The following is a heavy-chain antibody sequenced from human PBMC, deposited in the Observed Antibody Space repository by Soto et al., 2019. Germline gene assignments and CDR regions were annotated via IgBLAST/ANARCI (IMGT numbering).Heavy chain of an antibody. Sequence: QVQLVESGGGVVQPGRSLRLSCAASGFTFSSYGMHWVRQAPGKGLEWVAVIWYDGSNKYYADSVKGRFTISRDNSKNXXDLQMNSLRAEDTAVYYCAREMVAATYYYYYGMDVWGQGTTVTVSS. V-gene: IGHV3-33*01. CDR3: AREMVAATYYYYYGMDV. D-gene: IGHD2-15*01. J-gene: IGHJ6*02. CDR2: IWYDGSNK. CDR1: GFTFSSYG.